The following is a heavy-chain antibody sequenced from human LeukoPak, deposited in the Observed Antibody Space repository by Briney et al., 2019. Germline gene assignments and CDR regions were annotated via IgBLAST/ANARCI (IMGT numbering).Heavy chain of an antibody. CDR2: ISWNSGSI. CDR1: GFNFDDYA. J-gene: IGHJ4*02. D-gene: IGHD6-13*01. CDR3: ARLAAGTSPGDFDY. Sequence: PGGSLRLSCAASGFNFDDYAMHWVRQAPGKGLEWVSGISWNSGSIGYADSVKGRFTISRDNAKNSLYLQMNSLRAEDTALYYCARLAAGTSPGDFDYWGQGTLVTVSS. V-gene: IGHV3-9*01.